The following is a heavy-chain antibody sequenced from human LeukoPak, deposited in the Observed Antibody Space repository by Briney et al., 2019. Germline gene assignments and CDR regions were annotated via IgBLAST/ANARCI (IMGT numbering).Heavy chain of an antibody. CDR3: ARDIAAAGNDAFDI. J-gene: IGHJ3*02. CDR1: GYTSTSYG. D-gene: IGHD6-13*01. V-gene: IGHV1-18*01. Sequence: GASVKVSCKASGYTSTSYGISWVRQAPGQGLEWMGWISAYNGNTNYAQKLQGRVTMTTDTSTSTAYMELRSLRSDDTAVYYCARDIAAAGNDAFDIWGQGTMVTVSS. CDR2: ISAYNGNT.